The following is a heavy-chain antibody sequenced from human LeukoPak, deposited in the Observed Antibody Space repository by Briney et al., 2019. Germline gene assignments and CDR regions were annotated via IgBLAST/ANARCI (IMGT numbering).Heavy chain of an antibody. CDR2: IYHSGST. CDR3: ARNGGGSDAFDI. J-gene: IGHJ3*02. CDR1: GYSISSGNY. Sequence: SETLSLTCTVSGYSISSGNYWDWIRQPPGKGLEWIGSIYHSGSTYYNPSLKSRVTISVDTSKNQFSLKLSSVTAADTAVYYCARNGGGSDAFDIWGQGTMVTVSS. D-gene: IGHD5-24*01. V-gene: IGHV4-38-2*02.